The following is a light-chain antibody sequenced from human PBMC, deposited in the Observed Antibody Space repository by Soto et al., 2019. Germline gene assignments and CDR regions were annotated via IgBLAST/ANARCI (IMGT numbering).Light chain of an antibody. CDR3: QQYGRSGYT. J-gene: IGKJ2*01. Sequence: EIVLTQSPGTLSLSPGERATLSCRASQSVSSSYLAWYQQKPGQAPRLLIYGASSRATGIPDRFSGSGSGKDFTLTISRLEPEDFAVYYCQQYGRSGYTFGQGTKLEIK. V-gene: IGKV3-20*01. CDR1: QSVSSSY. CDR2: GAS.